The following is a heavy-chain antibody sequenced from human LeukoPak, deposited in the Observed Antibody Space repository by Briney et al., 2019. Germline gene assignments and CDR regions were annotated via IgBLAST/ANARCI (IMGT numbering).Heavy chain of an antibody. CDR3: AREDSSLAAFDI. CDR2: IYYSGST. D-gene: IGHD6-19*01. J-gene: IGHJ3*02. CDR1: GGSFSGYY. V-gene: IGHV4-59*01. Sequence: SETLSLTCAVYGGSFSGYYWSWIRQPPGKGLEWIGYIYYSGSTNYNPSLKSRVTISVDTSKNQFSLKLSSVTAADTAVYYCAREDSSLAAFDIWGQGTMVTVS.